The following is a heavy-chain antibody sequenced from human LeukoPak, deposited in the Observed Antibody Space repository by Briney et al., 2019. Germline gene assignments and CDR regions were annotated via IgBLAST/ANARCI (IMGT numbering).Heavy chain of an antibody. Sequence: ASVKVSCKASGYTFTSYYMHWVRQAPGQGLEWMGGIIPVFDTTNYAQKFQGRATITADESTSTAYMELSSLRSEDTALYYCAKTIVGGTRVYYYYGMDVWGQGTTVTVSS. CDR1: GYTFTSYY. CDR3: AKTIVGGTRVYYYYGMDV. D-gene: IGHD1-26*01. J-gene: IGHJ6*02. CDR2: IIPVFDTT. V-gene: IGHV1-69*13.